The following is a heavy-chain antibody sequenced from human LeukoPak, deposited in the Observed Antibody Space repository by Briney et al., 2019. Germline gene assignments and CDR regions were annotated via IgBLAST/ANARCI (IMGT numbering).Heavy chain of an antibody. J-gene: IGHJ4*02. Sequence: GGSLRLSCAASGFIFSNSGMSWVRQAPGKGLEWVSGISINGAGTYYADSVKGRFTISRDNSKNTLYLQMNSPRAEDTAIYYCGRGLGSPLDYWGQGILVTVSS. CDR2: ISINGAGT. V-gene: IGHV3-23*01. CDR1: GFIFSNSG. CDR3: GRGLGSPLDY. D-gene: IGHD1-26*01.